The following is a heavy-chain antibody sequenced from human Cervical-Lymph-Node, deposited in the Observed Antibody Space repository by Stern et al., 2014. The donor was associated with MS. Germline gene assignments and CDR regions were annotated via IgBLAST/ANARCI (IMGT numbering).Heavy chain of an antibody. CDR1: GGSISSFY. V-gene: IGHV4-59*01. CDR2: IHYSGST. Sequence: QLQLQESGPGLVKPSETLSLTCTVSGGSISSFYWSRIRQPPGKGLAWIGYIHYSGSTNYNPSLKSRITISVDTSKNQFSLRLSSVTAADTAVYYCARGEGGYYYYYAMDVWGQGTTVTVSS. D-gene: IGHD1-26*01. J-gene: IGHJ6*02. CDR3: ARGEGGYYYYYAMDV.